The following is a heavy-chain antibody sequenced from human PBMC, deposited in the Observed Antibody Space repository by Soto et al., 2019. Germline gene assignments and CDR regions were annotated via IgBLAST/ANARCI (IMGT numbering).Heavy chain of an antibody. CDR2: IIPIFGTA. J-gene: IGHJ6*02. CDR1: GGTFSSYA. V-gene: IGHV1-69*13. CDR3: ARGRAGLYCSSTSCYYYYGMDV. Sequence: SVKVSCKASGGTFSSYAISWVRQAPGQGLEWMGGIIPIFGTANYAQKFQGRVTITADESTSTAYMELSSLRSEDTAVYYCARGRAGLYCSSTSCYYYYGMDVWG. D-gene: IGHD2-2*01.